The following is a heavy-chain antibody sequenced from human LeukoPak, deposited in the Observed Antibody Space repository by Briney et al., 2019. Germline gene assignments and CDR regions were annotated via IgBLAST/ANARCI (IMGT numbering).Heavy chain of an antibody. V-gene: IGHV1-2*02. CDR3: ARDRDPQQWLVPMDYYYGMDV. D-gene: IGHD6-19*01. Sequence: ASVKVSYKASGYTFTGYYMYWVRQAPGQGLEWMGWINPNSGGTNYAQKFQGRVTMTRDTSISTAYMELSRLRSDDTAVYYCARDRDPQQWLVPMDYYYGMDVWGQGTTVTVSS. J-gene: IGHJ6*02. CDR2: INPNSGGT. CDR1: GYTFTGYY.